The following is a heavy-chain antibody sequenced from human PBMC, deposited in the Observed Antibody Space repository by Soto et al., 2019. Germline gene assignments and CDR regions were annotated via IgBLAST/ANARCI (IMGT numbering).Heavy chain of an antibody. V-gene: IGHV4-31*01. J-gene: IGHJ5*02. CDR2: IYYSGST. D-gene: IGHD4-17*01. CDR1: GGSISSGGYY. Sequence: QVQLQESGPGLVKPSQTLSLTCTVSGGSISSGGYYWSWIRQHPGKGLEWIGYIYYSGSTYYNPSLKSLVNISVDTSKNQFSLKLSSVTAADTAVYYCARDLGPLTVGMNWFDPWGQGTLVTVSS. CDR3: ARDLGPLTVGMNWFDP.